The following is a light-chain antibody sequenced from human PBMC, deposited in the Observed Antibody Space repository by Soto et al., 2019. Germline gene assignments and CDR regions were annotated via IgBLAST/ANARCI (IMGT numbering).Light chain of an antibody. Sequence: EIVFTQSPSTLSXSPCEIXXXXFXAIQSIITNYLAWYRQKPGQAPRLLIYAASSRATGIPDRFSGSGSGTDFTLTISGLEPEDFALYYCQQYGTSPAAAFGGGTKVDIK. J-gene: IGKJ4*01. CDR1: QSIITNY. V-gene: IGKV3-20*01. CDR2: AAS. CDR3: QQYGTSPAAA.